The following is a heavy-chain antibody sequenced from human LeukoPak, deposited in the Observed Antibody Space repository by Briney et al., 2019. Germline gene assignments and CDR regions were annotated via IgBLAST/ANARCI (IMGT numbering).Heavy chain of an antibody. Sequence: GGSLRLSCAASGFTFSSYWMHWVRQAPGKGLVWVSRINSDGSSTSYADSVKGRFTISRDNAKNTLYLQMNSLRAEETAEYYCARVRYYSSTYNPFDLWGQGTLVTVSS. V-gene: IGHV3-74*01. CDR3: ARVRYYSSTYNPFDL. CDR1: GFTFSSYW. D-gene: IGHD6-13*01. J-gene: IGHJ5*02. CDR2: INSDGSST.